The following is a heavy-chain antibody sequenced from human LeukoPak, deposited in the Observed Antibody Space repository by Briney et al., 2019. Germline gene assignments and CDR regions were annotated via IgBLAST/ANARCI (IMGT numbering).Heavy chain of an antibody. CDR3: VRVGGAFDI. CDR1: GFNFSIYS. D-gene: IGHD3-16*01. Sequence: GRCLRLSCAASGFNFSIYSTNWVRQAPGKGLEWVSYISSSTGTIYYVDSVKGRFTIYRDNAKNSLYLQMNSLRAEYTAIYYCVRVGGAFDIWGQGTMVTVSS. CDR2: ISSSTGTI. J-gene: IGHJ3*02. V-gene: IGHV3-48*01.